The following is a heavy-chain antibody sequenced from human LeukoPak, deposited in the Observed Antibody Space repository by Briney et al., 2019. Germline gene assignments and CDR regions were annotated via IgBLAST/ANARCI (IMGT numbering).Heavy chain of an antibody. J-gene: IGHJ4*02. Sequence: SETLSLTCTVSGGSISSSSYYWGWIRQPPGEGLEWIGSIYYSGSTYYNPSLKSRVTISVDTSKNQFSLKLSSVTAADTAVYYCARHRIAAAGTSFDYWGQGTLVTVSS. CDR2: IYYSGST. CDR1: GGSISSSSYY. D-gene: IGHD6-13*01. V-gene: IGHV4-39*01. CDR3: ARHRIAAAGTSFDY.